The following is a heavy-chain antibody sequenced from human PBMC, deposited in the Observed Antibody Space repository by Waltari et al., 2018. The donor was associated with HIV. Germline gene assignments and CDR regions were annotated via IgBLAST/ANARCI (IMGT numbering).Heavy chain of an antibody. J-gene: IGHJ5*01. CDR2: SNDSGST. CDR3: ARGSFADIVDYYGFYETPQNWFDS. V-gene: IGHV4-34*01. D-gene: IGHD3-10*01. CDR1: GGSFSGHY. Sequence: QVQLQQWGAGPVKPSETLTLTCAVYGGSFSGHYWIWIRPPPDRGLEWIGESNDSGSTNYNPSLESRVRISVDTSKRQFSLKVTSVTAADTAIYYCARGSFADIVDYYGFYETPQNWFDSWGQGTSVTVSS.